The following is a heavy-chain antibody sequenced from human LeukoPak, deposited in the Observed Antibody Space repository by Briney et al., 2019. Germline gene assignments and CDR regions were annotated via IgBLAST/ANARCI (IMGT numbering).Heavy chain of an antibody. CDR1: GGSFSGYY. D-gene: IGHD6-13*01. J-gene: IGHJ4*02. CDR2: INHSGST. CDR3: ARVGKQQLAYYFDF. Sequence: SETLSLTCAVYGGSFSGYYWSWIRQPPGKGLEWIGEINHSGSTNYNPSLKSRVTMSVDTSKNQFSLKLSSVNAADTAVYYCARVGKQQLAYYFDFWGQGTLVTVSS. V-gene: IGHV4-34*01.